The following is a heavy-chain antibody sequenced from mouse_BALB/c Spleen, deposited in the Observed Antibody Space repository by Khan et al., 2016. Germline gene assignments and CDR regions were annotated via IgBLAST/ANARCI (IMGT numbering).Heavy chain of an antibody. V-gene: IGHV9-3-1*01. Sequence: QIQLVQSGPELKKPGETVRISCKASGYTFTNYGMNWVKQAPGKGLKWMGWINTYTGEPTYADDFKGRFAFSLETTGSTAYLQINNPKNEDTATYFCARPDYGSSRGFAYWGQGTLVTVSA. CDR2: INTYTGEP. J-gene: IGHJ3*01. CDR3: ARPDYGSSRGFAY. D-gene: IGHD1-1*01. CDR1: GYTFTNYG.